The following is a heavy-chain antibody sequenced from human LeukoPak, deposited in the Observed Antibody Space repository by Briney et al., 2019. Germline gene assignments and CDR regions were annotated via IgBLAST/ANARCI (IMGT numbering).Heavy chain of an antibody. D-gene: IGHD1-1*01. J-gene: IGHJ4*02. Sequence: MAGGSLRLSCAASGFTFSDYYMTWIRQAPGKGLEWVSFISSSGSTISYADSVKGRFPISRDNAKNSLYLQMNSLRAEDTAVYYCARDATSHTPGDYWGQGTLVTVSS. CDR2: ISSSGSTI. CDR3: ARDATSHTPGDY. CDR1: GFTFSDYY. V-gene: IGHV3-11*01.